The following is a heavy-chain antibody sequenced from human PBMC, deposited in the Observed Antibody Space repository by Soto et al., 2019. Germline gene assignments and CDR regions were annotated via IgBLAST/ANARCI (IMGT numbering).Heavy chain of an antibody. CDR1: GFTFSSYA. Sequence: GGSLRLSCAASGFTFSSYAMSWVRQAPGKGLEWVSAISGSGGSTYYADSVKGRFTISRDNSKNTLYLQMDSLRAEDTAVYYCAKDLTRLRYFDWLRASDGMDVWGQGTTVTSP. CDR2: ISGSGGST. V-gene: IGHV3-23*01. J-gene: IGHJ6*02. CDR3: AKDLTRLRYFDWLRASDGMDV. D-gene: IGHD3-9*01.